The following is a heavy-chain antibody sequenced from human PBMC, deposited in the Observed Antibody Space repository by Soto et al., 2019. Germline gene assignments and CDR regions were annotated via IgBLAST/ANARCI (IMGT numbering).Heavy chain of an antibody. CDR2: ISPNTGTT. CDR3: ARGVGPRDVVCFDP. D-gene: IGHD1-26*01. V-gene: IGHV1-18*01. CDR1: GGTLSSNA. J-gene: IGHJ5*02. Sequence: ASVKVSCKASGGTLSSNAISWVRQEPGQGLEWMGGISPNTGTTNYAQKLQGRVTMTTDTSTSTAYMELRSLRSDDTAVYYCARGVGPRDVVCFDPWGQGTLVTVSS.